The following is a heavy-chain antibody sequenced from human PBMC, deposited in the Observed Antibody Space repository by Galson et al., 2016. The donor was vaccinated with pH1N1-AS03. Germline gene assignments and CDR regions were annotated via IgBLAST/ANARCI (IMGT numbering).Heavy chain of an antibody. CDR2: FYNSGRA. CDR1: ASISSGGLH. CDR3: AADDM. Sequence: ASISSGGLHWGWIRQTAGKGLEFIGRFYNSGRATYHPSLESRVTISVDTSKSQFSLRLRSVTAADTAVYYCAADDMWGQGTMVTVSS. V-gene: IGHV4-61*02. J-gene: IGHJ3*02.